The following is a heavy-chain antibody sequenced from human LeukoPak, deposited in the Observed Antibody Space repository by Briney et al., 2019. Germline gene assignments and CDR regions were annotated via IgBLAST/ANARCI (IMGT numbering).Heavy chain of an antibody. V-gene: IGHV4-61*02. Sequence: SETLSLTCTVSGGSISSGSYYWSWIRQPAGKGLEWIGRIYTSGSTNYNPSLKSRVTISVDTSKNQFSLKLSSVTAADTAVYYCARDPYDSRYFDIWGQGTMVTVSS. CDR2: IYTSGST. CDR1: GGSISSGSYY. J-gene: IGHJ3*02. CDR3: ARDPYDSRYFDI. D-gene: IGHD3-22*01.